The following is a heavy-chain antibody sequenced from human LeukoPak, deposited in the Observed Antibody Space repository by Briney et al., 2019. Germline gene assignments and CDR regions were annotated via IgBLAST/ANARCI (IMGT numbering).Heavy chain of an antibody. CDR1: GFTFSSYA. D-gene: IGHD5-12*01. V-gene: IGHV3-23*01. CDR3: AKGGVRGYDFDY. Sequence: QPGGSLRLSCAASGFTFSSYAMSWVRPAPGKGLEWVSAISGSGGSTYYADSVKGRFTISRDNSKNTLYLQMNSLRAEDTAVYYCAKGGVRGYDFDYWGQGTLVTVSS. J-gene: IGHJ4*02. CDR2: ISGSGGST.